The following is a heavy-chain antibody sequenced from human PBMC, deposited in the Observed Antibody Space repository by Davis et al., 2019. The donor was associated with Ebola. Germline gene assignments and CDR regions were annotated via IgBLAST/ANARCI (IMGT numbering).Heavy chain of an antibody. Sequence: SETLSLTCAVYGGSFSGYYWSWIRQPPGKGLEWIGEMFHRGDTNYNPSLRSRITISVDTSKNQFSLKLSSVTAADTAVYYCASIPRGYSYGFDYWGQGTLVTVSS. V-gene: IGHV4-34*12. CDR2: MFHRGDT. CDR3: ASIPRGYSYGFDY. D-gene: IGHD5-18*01. CDR1: GGSFSGYY. J-gene: IGHJ4*02.